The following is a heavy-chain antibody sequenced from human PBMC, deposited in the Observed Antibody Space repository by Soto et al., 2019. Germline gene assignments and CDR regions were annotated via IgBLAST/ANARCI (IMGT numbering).Heavy chain of an antibody. V-gene: IGHV2-5*02. J-gene: IGHJ1*01. D-gene: IGHD4-17*01. CDR2: IYWDDDK. Sequence: QITLKESGPTLVKPTQTLTLTCTFSGFSLSTSGVGVGWIRQPPGKALEWLALIYWDDDKRYSPSLKSRLTITKDTSKTQVVLTMTNIDPVNATTYYCADRSVRTVTFQHWGQGTLVTASS. CDR3: ADRSVRTVTFQH. CDR1: GFSLSTSGVG.